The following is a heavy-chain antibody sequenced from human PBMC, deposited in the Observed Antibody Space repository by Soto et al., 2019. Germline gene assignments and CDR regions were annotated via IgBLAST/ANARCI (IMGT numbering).Heavy chain of an antibody. CDR2: ISSSSSYI. Sequence: EVQLLESGGGLVQPGGSLRLSCAASGFTFSSYAMSWVRQAPGKGLEWVSAISSSSSYIYYADSVKGRFTISRDNAKNSLYLQMNSLRAEDTAVYYCARGGTAVAPPGTNDYWGQGTLVTVSS. D-gene: IGHD6-19*01. V-gene: IGHV3-21*01. CDR1: GFTFSSYA. J-gene: IGHJ4*02. CDR3: ARGGTAVAPPGTNDY.